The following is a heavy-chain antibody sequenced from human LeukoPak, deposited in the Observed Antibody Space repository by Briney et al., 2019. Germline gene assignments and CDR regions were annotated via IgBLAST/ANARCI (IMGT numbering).Heavy chain of an antibody. CDR1: GFTLSSNY. CDR2: IYSGGTT. V-gene: IGHV3-53*01. J-gene: IGHJ1*01. CDR3: ARDYYDSSGYFYGYFQH. Sequence: PGGSLRLSCAASGFTLSSNYMSWVRQAPGKGLEWVSVIYSGGTTYYADSVKGRFTISRDNSKNTLYLQMNSLRAEDTAVYYCARDYYDSSGYFYGYFQHWGQGTLVTVSS. D-gene: IGHD3-22*01.